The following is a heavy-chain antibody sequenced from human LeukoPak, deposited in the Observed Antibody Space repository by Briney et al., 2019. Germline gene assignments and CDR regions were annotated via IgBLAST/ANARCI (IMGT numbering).Heavy chain of an antibody. CDR2: INPHSGDS. D-gene: IGHD3-3*01. J-gene: IGHJ6*04. CDR3: ARDYDFWSGPQGYYFYFMDV. Sequence: ASVKVSCKASGYTFTGHFVHWVRQAPGQGLEWMGWINPHSGDSRYAQKFQGRVAMTRDTSINTAYMELSRLRSDDTAAYYCARDYDFWSGPQGYYFYFMDVWGTGTTVTVSS. V-gene: IGHV1-2*02. CDR1: GYTFTGHF.